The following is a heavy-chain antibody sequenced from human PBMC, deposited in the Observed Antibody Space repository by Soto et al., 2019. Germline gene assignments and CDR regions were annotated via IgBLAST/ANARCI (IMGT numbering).Heavy chain of an antibody. CDR3: ASGGVMDEFYYYYGMDV. V-gene: IGHV4-34*01. J-gene: IGHJ6*02. CDR1: GGSFSGYY. D-gene: IGHD2-21*01. Sequence: QVQLQQWGAGLLKPSETLSLTCAVYGGSFSGYYWSWIRQPPGKGLEWIGEINHSGSTNYNTSLKSRVTISVDTSKNQFSLKLSSVTAADTAVYYCASGGVMDEFYYYYGMDVWGQGTTVTVSS. CDR2: INHSGST.